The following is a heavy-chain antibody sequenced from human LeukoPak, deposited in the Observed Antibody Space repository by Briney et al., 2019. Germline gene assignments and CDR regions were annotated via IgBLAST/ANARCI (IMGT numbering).Heavy chain of an antibody. CDR1: GGSISSYY. CDR2: IYYSGST. J-gene: IGHJ4*02. V-gene: IGHV4-59*01. D-gene: IGHD6-13*01. CDR3: ARGGYSSSSFCFDY. Sequence: PSETLFLTCTVSGGSISSYYWSWIRQPPGKGLEWIGYIYYSGSTNYNPSLKSRVTISVDTSKNQFSLKLSSVTAADTAVYYCARGGYSSSSFCFDYWGQGTLVTVSS.